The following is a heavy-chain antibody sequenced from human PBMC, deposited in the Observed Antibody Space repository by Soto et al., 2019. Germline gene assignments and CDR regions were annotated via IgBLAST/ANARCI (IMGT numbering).Heavy chain of an antibody. CDR3: ARHYDSAGHYGPDY. CDR1: GYRFTYYW. J-gene: IGHJ4*02. Sequence: GEALKISCEASGYRFTYYWIGWVRQIPGKGLEWMGIIYPGDSNTRYSPSFQGQVTISADKSISTAYLQWSSLKASDTAMYYCARHYDSAGHYGPDYWGQGTLVTVSS. D-gene: IGHD3-16*01. V-gene: IGHV5-51*01. CDR2: IYPGDSNT.